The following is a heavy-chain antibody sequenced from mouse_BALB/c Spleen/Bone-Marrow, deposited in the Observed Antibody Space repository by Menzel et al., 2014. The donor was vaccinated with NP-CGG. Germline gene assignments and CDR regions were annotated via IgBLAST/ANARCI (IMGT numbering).Heavy chain of an antibody. V-gene: IGHV5-12*01. J-gene: IGHJ3*01. CDR3: ARHDGIYAAWFAY. Sequence: EVQGVESGGGLVQPGGSLKLSCTASGFTFSDYYMYWVRQTPEKRLEWVANISNGGNNTSYLDTVKGRFTISRDNAKNTLYLQMSRLKSEDTAMYYCARHDGIYAAWFAYWGQGTPVTVSA. CDR1: GFTFSDYY. CDR2: ISNGGNNT. D-gene: IGHD2-1*01.